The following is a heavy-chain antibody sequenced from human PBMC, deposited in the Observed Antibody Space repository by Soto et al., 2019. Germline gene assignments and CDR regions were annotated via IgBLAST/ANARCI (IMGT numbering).Heavy chain of an antibody. J-gene: IGHJ5*02. CDR3: ARDWRRAEGFDP. V-gene: IGHV1-18*01. CDR2: ISAHNGET. D-gene: IGHD3-3*01. Sequence: ASVRVYSKSSGYTFSTYGCTCVRQAPGQGLEWMGWISAHNGETNYAQNIQGRVPLTTDQSTTTSYMELRRLPSHDTAVSFRARDWRRAEGFDPWGQGTLVTVSS. CDR1: GYTFSTYG.